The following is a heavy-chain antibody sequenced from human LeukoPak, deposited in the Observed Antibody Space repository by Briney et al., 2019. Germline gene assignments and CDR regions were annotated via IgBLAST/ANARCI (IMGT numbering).Heavy chain of an antibody. D-gene: IGHD3-3*01. CDR1: GFTFSSYS. CDR3: ATADYDFWSGLDY. CDR2: IWYDGGNK. V-gene: IGHV3-33*01. Sequence: GGSLRLSCAASGFTFSSYSMHWVRQAPGKGLEWVAVIWYDGGNKYYADSVKGRFTNSRDNSKNTLYLQMNSLRAEDTAVYYCATADYDFWSGLDYWGQGTLVTVSS. J-gene: IGHJ4*02.